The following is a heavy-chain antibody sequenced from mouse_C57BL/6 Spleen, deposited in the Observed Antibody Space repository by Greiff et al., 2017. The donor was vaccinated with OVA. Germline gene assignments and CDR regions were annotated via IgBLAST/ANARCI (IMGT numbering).Heavy chain of an antibody. V-gene: IGHV5-6*02. CDR3: ARHIYYGNYERIDYAMDY. D-gene: IGHD2-1*01. CDR2: ISSGGSYT. J-gene: IGHJ4*01. CDR1: GFTFSSYG. Sequence: DVKLVESGGDLVKPGGSLKLSCAASGFTFSSYGMSWVRQTPDKRLEWVATISSGGSYTYYPDSVKGRFTISRDNAKNTLYLQMSSLKSEDTAMYYCARHIYYGNYERIDYAMDYWGQGTSVTVSS.